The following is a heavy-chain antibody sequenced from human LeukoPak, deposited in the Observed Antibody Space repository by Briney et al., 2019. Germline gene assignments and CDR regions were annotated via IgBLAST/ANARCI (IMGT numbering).Heavy chain of an antibody. CDR2: ITSAGDR. Sequence: GESLRLSCAASGFTFSTYDMHWVRQATGKGLEWVSTITSAGDRYYPGSVKGRFTISRENAKNSLYLQMNSLRAGDTAVYYCAREACNGNSCYLLDYWGQGTLVTVSS. CDR1: GFTFSTYD. CDR3: AREACNGNSCYLLDY. V-gene: IGHV3-13*01. D-gene: IGHD2-15*01. J-gene: IGHJ4*02.